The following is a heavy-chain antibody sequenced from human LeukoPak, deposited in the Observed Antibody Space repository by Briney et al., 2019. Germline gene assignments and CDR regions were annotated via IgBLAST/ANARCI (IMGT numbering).Heavy chain of an antibody. CDR2: IGSSSSTI. D-gene: IGHD4-17*01. Sequence: GGSLRLSCAASGFTFSSYSMNWVRQAPGKGLEWVSYIGSSSSTIYYADSVKGRFTISRDNAKNSLYLQMNSLRAEDTAVYFWARGLTTVTHSGYFDYWGQGTLVTVSS. CDR3: ARGLTTVTHSGYFDY. J-gene: IGHJ4*02. V-gene: IGHV3-48*04. CDR1: GFTFSSYS.